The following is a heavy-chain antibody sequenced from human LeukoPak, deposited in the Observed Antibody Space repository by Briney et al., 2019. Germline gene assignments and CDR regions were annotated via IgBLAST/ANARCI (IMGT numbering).Heavy chain of an antibody. CDR2: INHSGST. V-gene: IGHV4-34*01. J-gene: IGHJ4*02. Sequence: SETLSLTCAVYGGSFSGYYWSWIRQPPGKGLEWIGEINHSGSTNYNPSLKSRVTISVDTSKNQFSLKLSSVTAADTAVYYCAKDGKWELPVNHFDYWGQGTLVTVSS. CDR3: AKDGKWELPVNHFDY. D-gene: IGHD1-26*01. CDR1: GGSFSGYY.